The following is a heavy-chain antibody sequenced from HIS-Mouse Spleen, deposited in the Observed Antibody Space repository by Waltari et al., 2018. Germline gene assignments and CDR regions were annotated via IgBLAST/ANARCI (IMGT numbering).Heavy chain of an antibody. J-gene: IGHJ3*02. CDR2: INHSGRT. CDR3: ARGRTGSKAFDI. D-gene: IGHD3-10*01. CDR1: GGSFSGYY. V-gene: IGHV4-34*01. Sequence: QVQLQQWGAGLLKPSATLSLTCAVYGGSFSGYYWSWIRQPPGKGLEWIGEINHSGRTNYNPSLKSRVTISVDTSKNQFSLKLSSVTAADTAVYYCARGRTGSKAFDIWGQGTMVTVSS.